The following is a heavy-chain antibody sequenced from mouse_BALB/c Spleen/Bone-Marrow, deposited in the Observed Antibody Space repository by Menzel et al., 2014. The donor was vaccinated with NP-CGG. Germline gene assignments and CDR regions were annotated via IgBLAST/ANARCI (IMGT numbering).Heavy chain of an antibody. J-gene: IGHJ4*01. CDR3: AREDIATVVEMDY. CDR2: ILPGSGST. D-gene: IGHD1-1*01. V-gene: IGHV1-9*01. CDR1: GYTFSSYW. Sequence: QVQLKDSGAELMKPGASVKISCKATGYTFSSYWIERVKQRPGHGLEWIGEILPGSGSTNYNEKFKGKATFTADTSSNTAYMQLSSLTSEDSAVYYCAREDIATVVEMDYWGQGTSVTVSS.